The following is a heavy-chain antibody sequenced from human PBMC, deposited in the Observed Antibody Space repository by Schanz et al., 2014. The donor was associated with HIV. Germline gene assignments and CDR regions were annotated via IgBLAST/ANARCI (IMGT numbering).Heavy chain of an antibody. V-gene: IGHV1-2*02. CDR2: MNPNSGDT. D-gene: IGHD2-2*01. CDR3: ARDRGSISWMGRAFDI. J-gene: IGHJ3*02. Sequence: QVQLVQSGAEVKKPGASVKVSCKASGYNFTSYDINWVRQATGQGLEWMGWMNPNSGDTKYAQNFQGRVTMTRDTSISTAYMEVSRLRSDDTAVYYCARDRGSISWMGRAFDIWGQGTMVTVSS. CDR1: GYNFTSYD.